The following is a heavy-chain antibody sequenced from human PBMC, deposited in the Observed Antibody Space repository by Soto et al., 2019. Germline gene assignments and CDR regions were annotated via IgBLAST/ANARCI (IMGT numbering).Heavy chain of an antibody. CDR2: ISGSGGDA. D-gene: IGHD2-15*01. V-gene: IGHV3-23*01. CDR1: GFTFSSHA. J-gene: IGHJ4*02. Sequence: GGSLRLSCAASGFTFSSHAMSWVRQAPGKGLDWVSGISGSGGDAYYADSVQGRFIISRDNSKNTLYLKMNSLRAEDTAIYYCAKDRECRGHNCYSDYFDYWGQGTLVTVSS. CDR3: AKDRECRGHNCYSDYFDY.